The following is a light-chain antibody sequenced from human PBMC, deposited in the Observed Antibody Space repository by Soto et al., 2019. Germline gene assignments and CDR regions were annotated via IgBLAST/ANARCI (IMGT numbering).Light chain of an antibody. V-gene: IGKV1-12*01. CDR2: GAS. CDR1: QNISSC. J-gene: IGKJ3*01. CDR3: QQGISVPFT. Sequence: DIQITQSPSSVSASVGDRVTVTCRASQNISSCLAWYQQTPGKAPNLLIYGASILHRGVPSRFSGSGSGTEFTLTISNLQPEDFAIYFCQQGISVPFTFGPGTRVD.